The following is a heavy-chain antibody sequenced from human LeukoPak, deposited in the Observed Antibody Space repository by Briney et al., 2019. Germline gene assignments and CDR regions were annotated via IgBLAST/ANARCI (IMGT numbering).Heavy chain of an antibody. CDR3: ARDHPGAVAGLFDY. D-gene: IGHD6-19*01. V-gene: IGHV3-48*01. CDR1: GFTFSSYS. J-gene: IGHJ4*02. CDR2: ISSSSSTI. Sequence: PLGVLRLSCAASGFTFSSYSMNWVRQAPGKGLEWVSYISSSSSTIYYADSVKGRFTISRDNAKNSLYLQMNSLRAEDTAVYYYARDHPGAVAGLFDYWGQGTLVTVSS.